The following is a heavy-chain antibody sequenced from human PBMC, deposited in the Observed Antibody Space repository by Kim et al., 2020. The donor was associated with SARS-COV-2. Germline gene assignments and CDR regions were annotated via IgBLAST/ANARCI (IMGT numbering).Heavy chain of an antibody. D-gene: IGHD2-2*01. CDR3: ARGSTAHFDY. CDR2: ISAYNGDT. J-gene: IGHJ4*02. Sequence: ASVKVSCKASGYTFTNYGITWVRQAPGQGLEWMGWISAYNGDTNYSQKLQGRVTMTTDTSTSTAYMELRSRRSDDTAVYYCARGSTAHFDYWGQGTLVTVSS. V-gene: IGHV1-18*04. CDR1: GYTFTNYG.